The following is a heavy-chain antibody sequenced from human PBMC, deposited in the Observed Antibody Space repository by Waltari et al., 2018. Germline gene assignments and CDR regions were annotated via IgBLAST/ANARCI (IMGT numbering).Heavy chain of an antibody. CDR1: GGSISSSPIY. Sequence: QLQLQESGPGLVKPSETLSLTCPVSGGSISSSPIYWGWIRQSPGKGLEWIGSIYYSGRTDYNPTLESRVTISGDTSKNQFSLKLSSVTAADTAVYYCARHWKKSGYRFDPWGQGTLVTVSS. CDR2: IYYSGRT. D-gene: IGHD5-12*01. J-gene: IGHJ5*02. CDR3: ARHWKKSGYRFDP. V-gene: IGHV4-39*01.